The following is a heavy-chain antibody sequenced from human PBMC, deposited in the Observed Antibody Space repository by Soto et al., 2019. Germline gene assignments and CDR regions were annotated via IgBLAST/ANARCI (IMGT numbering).Heavy chain of an antibody. CDR2: IDPSDSYT. Sequence: EVQLVQSGAEVKKPGESLRISCKGSGYKFTSYWITWVRQMPGKGLEWMGRIDPSDSYTKYSPSFQGHVTISVDKSISTAYLQWSSLKASDTAMFYCAGLGYSSTQFDHWGQGTLVTVPS. J-gene: IGHJ4*02. CDR1: GYKFTSYW. CDR3: AGLGYSSTQFDH. D-gene: IGHD6-13*01. V-gene: IGHV5-10-1*01.